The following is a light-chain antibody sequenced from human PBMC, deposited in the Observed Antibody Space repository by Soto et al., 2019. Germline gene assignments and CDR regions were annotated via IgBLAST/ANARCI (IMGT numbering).Light chain of an antibody. Sequence: DIQMTQSPSTLSASIGDRVTITCRASQSISDWLAWHQQKPGKAPKLLIFSASGLQSGVPSRFSGGGYGTEFTLTISSLQLEDFATYYCQQSHTNPLTFGGGTKVDIK. CDR1: QSISDW. J-gene: IGKJ4*01. CDR2: SAS. CDR3: QQSHTNPLT. V-gene: IGKV1-39*01.